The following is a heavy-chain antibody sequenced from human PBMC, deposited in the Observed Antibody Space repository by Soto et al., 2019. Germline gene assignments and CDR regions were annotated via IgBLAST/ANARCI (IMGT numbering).Heavy chain of an antibody. CDR3: CYSTSSNRN. D-gene: IGHD2-2*01. V-gene: IGHV3-7*01. J-gene: IGHJ4*02. CDR1: GFNFSDYW. CDR2: IKQDGSEK. Sequence: EVQLVESGGGLVQPGGSLRLSCAASGFNFSDYWMSWVRQAPGKGLEGVANIKQDGSEKYYVDSVKGRLTIYSDNAKNSLYVQMNRLRAEDTAGYYCCYSTSSNRNWGQGALVTVSS.